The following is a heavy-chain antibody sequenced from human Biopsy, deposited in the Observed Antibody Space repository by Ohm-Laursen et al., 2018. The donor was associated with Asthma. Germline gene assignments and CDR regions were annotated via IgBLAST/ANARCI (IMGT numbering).Heavy chain of an antibody. CDR1: GYSLTDLS. CDR2: HDHEEGGT. J-gene: IGHJ4*02. V-gene: IGHV1-24*01. D-gene: IGHD4-17*01. CDR3: ASDFPKDYVRYNFQF. Sequence: SSVKVSCKLSGYSLTDLSMHWVRQAPGQGLEWMGGHDHEEGGTVNARRFQGRVTMTEDTSTVTAYMELSSLSSDDTAVYYCASDFPKDYVRYNFQFWGQGTLVTVSS.